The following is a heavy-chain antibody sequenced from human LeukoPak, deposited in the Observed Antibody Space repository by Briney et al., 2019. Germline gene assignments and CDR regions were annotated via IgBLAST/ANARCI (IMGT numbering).Heavy chain of an antibody. CDR2: IDQSGST. D-gene: IGHD5-18*01. Sequence: PSETLSLTCTVSGGSISSYYWSWIRQPPGKELEWSGSIDQSGSTYYNPSLKSRVTISIDTSKNQFSLKLSSVTAADTAVYYCARLNEDTAMVYNYYYYMDVWGKGTTVTISS. CDR1: GGSISSYY. CDR3: ARLNEDTAMVYNYYYYMDV. V-gene: IGHV4-59*01. J-gene: IGHJ6*03.